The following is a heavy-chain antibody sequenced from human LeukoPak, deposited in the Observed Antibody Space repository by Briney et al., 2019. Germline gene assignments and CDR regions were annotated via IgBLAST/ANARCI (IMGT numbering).Heavy chain of an antibody. J-gene: IGHJ3*02. CDR3: ARDNVLRSADAFDI. Sequence: SVKVSCKASGYTFSSYYMHWVRQAPGQGLKWMGRIIPILGIANYAQKFQGRVTITADKSTSTAYMELRSLRSDDTAVYYCARDNVLRSADAFDIWGQGTMVTVSS. CDR2: IIPILGIA. V-gene: IGHV1-69*04. CDR1: GYTFSSYY. D-gene: IGHD3-3*01.